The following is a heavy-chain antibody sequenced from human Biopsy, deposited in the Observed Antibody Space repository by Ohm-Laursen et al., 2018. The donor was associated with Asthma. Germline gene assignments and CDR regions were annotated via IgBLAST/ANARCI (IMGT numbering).Heavy chain of an antibody. J-gene: IGHJ4*02. V-gene: IGHV1-3*01. CDR3: ARDGPVGAPSDY. Sequence: ASVRVSCKASGYTFISYAIHWVRQVPGQRLEWMGWINAGNGNTKYSQKFQGRVTITRDTSASTAYMELRSLRSDDTAVYYCARDGPVGAPSDYWGQGTLVTVSS. D-gene: IGHD1-26*01. CDR1: GYTFISYA. CDR2: INAGNGNT.